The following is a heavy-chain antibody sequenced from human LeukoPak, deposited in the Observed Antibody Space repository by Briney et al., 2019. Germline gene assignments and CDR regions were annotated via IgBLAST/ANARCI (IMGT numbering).Heavy chain of an antibody. CDR2: IYYSGST. CDR1: GGSISSHY. J-gene: IGHJ5*02. Sequence: PSETLSLTCTVSGGSISSHYWSWIRQPPGKGLEWIGYIYYSGSTNYNPSLKSRVTISVDTSKNQFSLKLSSVTAADTAVYYCARDGLGTPEVPAAIRGGGFDPWGQGTLVTVSS. D-gene: IGHD2-2*02. V-gene: IGHV4-59*11. CDR3: ARDGLGTPEVPAAIRGGGFDP.